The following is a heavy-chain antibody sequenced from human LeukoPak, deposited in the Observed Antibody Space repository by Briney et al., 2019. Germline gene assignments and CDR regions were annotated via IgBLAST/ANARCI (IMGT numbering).Heavy chain of an antibody. Sequence: SETLSLTCTVSGGSITSRSYYWGWIRQPPGRGLEWIGSIYHLGSVRYNPSLKNRVTISVDTSMNQFSLNLSSVTAADTAVFYCARSRPDRSGYYSSGIFVYWGQGTLVTISS. V-gene: IGHV4-39*01. D-gene: IGHD3-22*01. CDR1: GGSITSRSYY. CDR2: IYHLGSV. J-gene: IGHJ4*02. CDR3: ARSRPDRSGYYSSGIFVY.